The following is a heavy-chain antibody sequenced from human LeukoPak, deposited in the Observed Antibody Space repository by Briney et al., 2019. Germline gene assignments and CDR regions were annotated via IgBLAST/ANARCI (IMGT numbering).Heavy chain of an antibody. D-gene: IGHD2-2*02. V-gene: IGHV1-18*01. Sequence: ASVKVSCKASGYTFSTYGISWVRQAPGQGLEWMGWISAYYGHTKYAQRLQGRVTMTTDTSTSTAYMELRSLRSDDTAVYYCARRYCSSTSCYTNWFDPWGQGTLVTVSS. CDR1: GYTFSTYG. CDR2: ISAYYGHT. CDR3: ARRYCSSTSCYTNWFDP. J-gene: IGHJ5*02.